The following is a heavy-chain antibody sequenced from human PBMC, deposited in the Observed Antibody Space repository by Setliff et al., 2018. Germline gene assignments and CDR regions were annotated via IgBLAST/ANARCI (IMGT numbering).Heavy chain of an antibody. CDR3: ALTTLSLCSGGNCPNALDI. CDR1: GYILTSSD. D-gene: IGHD2-15*01. CDR2: ISGFNGVT. J-gene: IGHJ3*02. Sequence: ASVKVSCKSSGYILTSSDITWVRQAPGQGLEWMGWISGFNGVTNYAQTFQGRITMATDTSTKMAHMELSSLRSDDTAVYFCALTTLSLCSGGNCPNALDIWGQGTMVT. V-gene: IGHV1-18*01.